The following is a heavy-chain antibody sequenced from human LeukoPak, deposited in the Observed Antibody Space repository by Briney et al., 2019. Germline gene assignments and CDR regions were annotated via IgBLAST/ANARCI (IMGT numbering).Heavy chain of an antibody. J-gene: IGHJ4*02. CDR2: ISSNGGST. V-gene: IGHV3-64D*09. D-gene: IGHD3-10*01. Sequence: GGSLRLSCSASEFTFSSYAMHWVRQAPGKGLEYVSAISSNGGSTYYADSVKGRFTISRDNSKNTLYLQMSSLRAEDTAVYYCVKDGDYYCSGSYLDYWGPGTLVTVSS. CDR3: VKDGDYYCSGSYLDY. CDR1: EFTFSSYA.